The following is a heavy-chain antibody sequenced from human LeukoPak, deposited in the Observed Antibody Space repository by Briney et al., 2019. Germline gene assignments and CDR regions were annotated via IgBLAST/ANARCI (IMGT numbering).Heavy chain of an antibody. CDR3: ARRPGIFDI. CDR2: IYYNGST. D-gene: IGHD6-13*01. V-gene: IGHV4-31*03. CDR1: GGSISSGGYY. J-gene: IGHJ3*02. Sequence: SETLSLTCSVSGGSISSGGYYWRWLRQHPGKGLEWIGYIYYNGSTFYNPSLKSRVTISLNTSKNQFSLKLRSVTAADTAVFYCARRPGIFDIWGQGTMVTVSS.